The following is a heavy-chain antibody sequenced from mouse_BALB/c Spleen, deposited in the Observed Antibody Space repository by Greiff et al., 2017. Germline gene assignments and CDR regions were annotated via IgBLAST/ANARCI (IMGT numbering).Heavy chain of an antibody. CDR1: GYTFTSYY. J-gene: IGHJ3*01. Sequence: VQLQQSGAELVKPGASVKLSCKASGYTFTSYYMYWVKQRPGQGLEWIGEINPSNGGTNFNEKFKSKATLTVDKSSSTAYMQLSSLTSEDSAVYYCTRWGLGPWFAYWGQGTLVTVSA. V-gene: IGHV1S81*02. D-gene: IGHD4-1*01. CDR2: INPSNGGT. CDR3: TRWGLGPWFAY.